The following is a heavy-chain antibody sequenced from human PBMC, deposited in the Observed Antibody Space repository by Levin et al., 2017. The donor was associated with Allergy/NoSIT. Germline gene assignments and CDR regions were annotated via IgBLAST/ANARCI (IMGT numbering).Heavy chain of an antibody. J-gene: IGHJ4*02. CDR3: ARQGKPYYFDY. D-gene: IGHD1-14*01. CDR2: IYYSGST. CDR1: GGSISSYY. Sequence: SETLSLTCTVSGGSISSYYWSWIRQPPGKGLEWIGYIYYSGSTNYTPSLQRRVTISVDTSKNQFSLKLSSVTAADTAVYYCARQGKPYYFDYWGQGTLVTVSS. V-gene: IGHV4-59*08.